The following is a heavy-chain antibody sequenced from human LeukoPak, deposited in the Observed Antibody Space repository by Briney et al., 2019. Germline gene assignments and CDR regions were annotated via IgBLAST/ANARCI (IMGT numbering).Heavy chain of an antibody. CDR3: ARGYSYGSGIPDY. J-gene: IGHJ4*02. D-gene: IGHD5-18*01. V-gene: IGHV3-53*01. CDR2: IYSGGST. Sequence: PGGSLRLSCAASGFTVSSNYMSWVRQAPGKGLEWVSVIYSGGSTYYADSVKGRFTISRDNSKNTLYLQMNSLRAEDTAVYYCARGYSYGSGIPDYWGQGTLVTVSS. CDR1: GFTVSSNY.